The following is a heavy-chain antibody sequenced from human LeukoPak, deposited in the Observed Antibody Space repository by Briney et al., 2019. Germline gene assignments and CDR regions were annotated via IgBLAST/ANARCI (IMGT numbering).Heavy chain of an antibody. J-gene: IGHJ2*01. V-gene: IGHV4-4*07. CDR2: IYTSGST. CDR3: ARDELGGDYALHWYFDL. CDR1: GGTVSSYD. D-gene: IGHD4-17*01. Sequence: SETLSLTCAVSGGTVSSYDWSWIRQPAGKGLEWIGRIYTSGSTNYNPSLKSRVTMSVDTSKNQFSLKLSSVTAADTAVYYCARDELGGDYALHWYFDLWGRGTLVTVSS.